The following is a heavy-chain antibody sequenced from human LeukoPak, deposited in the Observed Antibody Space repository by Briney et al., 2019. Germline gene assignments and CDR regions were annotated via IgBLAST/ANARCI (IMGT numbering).Heavy chain of an antibody. CDR2: IYYSGST. CDR3: ARRFAAAGTFDY. D-gene: IGHD6-13*01. V-gene: IGHV4-39*01. J-gene: IGHJ4*02. CDR1: GGSISSSSYY. Sequence: SETLSLTCTVSGGSISSSSYYWGWIRQPPGKGLGWIGSIYYSGSTYYNPSLKSRVTISVDTSKNQFSLKLSSVTAADTAVYYCARRFAAAGTFDYWGQGTLVTVSS.